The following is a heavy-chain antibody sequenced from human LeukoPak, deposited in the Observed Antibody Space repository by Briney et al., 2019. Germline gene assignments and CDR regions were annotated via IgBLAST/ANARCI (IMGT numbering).Heavy chain of an antibody. D-gene: IGHD4-23*01. Sequence: PSETLSLTCSVSGGSISIYYWSWIRQPPGKGLEGIGYIYYSGSTNYNPSLKSRVTISVDTSKNQFSLKLRSVTAADTAVYYCASARMTTVAEFDYWGQGTLVTVSS. CDR3: ASARMTTVAEFDY. J-gene: IGHJ4*02. CDR2: IYYSGST. V-gene: IGHV4-59*01. CDR1: GGSISIYY.